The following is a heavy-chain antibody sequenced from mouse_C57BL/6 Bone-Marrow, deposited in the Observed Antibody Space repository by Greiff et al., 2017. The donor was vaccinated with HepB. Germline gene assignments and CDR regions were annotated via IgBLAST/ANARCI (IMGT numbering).Heavy chain of an antibody. CDR2: ISNLAYSI. V-gene: IGHV5-15*04. CDR3: ARKEDYYGSSYWYFDV. J-gene: IGHJ1*03. CDR1: GFTFSDYG. D-gene: IGHD1-1*01. Sequence: EVMLVESGGGLVQPGGSLKLSCAASGFTFSDYGMAWVRQAPRKGPEWVAFISNLAYSIYYADTVTGRFTISRENAKNTLYLEMSSLRSEDTAMYYCARKEDYYGSSYWYFDVWGTGTTVTVSS.